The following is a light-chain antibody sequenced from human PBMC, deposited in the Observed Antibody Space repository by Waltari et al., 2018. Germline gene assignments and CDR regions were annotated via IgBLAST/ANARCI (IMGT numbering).Light chain of an antibody. CDR1: QSVDTY. Sequence: EIVLRQSPATLSLSPGERATLSCRASQSVDTYLAWYQQRPGQAPRLLIYDTSNRATDIPARFSGSGSETDFSLTISSLEPEDFAVYYCQQRRNWPLTFGGGTKVEIK. CDR2: DTS. V-gene: IGKV3-11*01. CDR3: QQRRNWPLT. J-gene: IGKJ4*01.